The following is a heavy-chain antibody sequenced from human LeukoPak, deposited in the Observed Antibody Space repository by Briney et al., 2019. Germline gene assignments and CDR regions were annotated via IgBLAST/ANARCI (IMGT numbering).Heavy chain of an antibody. D-gene: IGHD5-12*01. CDR1: GYTFTSYD. CDR2: MNPNSGAT. CDR3: ARQGYSGYDPLDY. J-gene: IGHJ4*02. V-gene: IGHV1-8*01. Sequence: GASVKVSCKASGYTFTSYDFNWLRQATGQGPEWMGWMNPNSGATGYAQKLQGRVTMTTDTSTSTAYMELRSLRSDDTAVYYCARQGYSGYDPLDYWGQGTLVTVSS.